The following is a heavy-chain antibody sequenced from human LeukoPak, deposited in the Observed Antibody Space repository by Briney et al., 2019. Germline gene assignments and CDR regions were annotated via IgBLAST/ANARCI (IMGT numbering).Heavy chain of an antibody. CDR3: ARDLWYGTTVVTPGASDI. V-gene: IGHV4-59*01. D-gene: IGHD4-23*01. CDR2: IYYSGNT. J-gene: IGHJ3*02. CDR1: GGSISSYY. Sequence: SETLSLTCTVSGGSISSYYWSWIRQPPGKGLEWIGYIYYSGNTNYNPSLQSRVTISLNTSKNQFSLRLSSVTAADTAVYYCARDLWYGTTVVTPGASDIWGQGTMVTVSS.